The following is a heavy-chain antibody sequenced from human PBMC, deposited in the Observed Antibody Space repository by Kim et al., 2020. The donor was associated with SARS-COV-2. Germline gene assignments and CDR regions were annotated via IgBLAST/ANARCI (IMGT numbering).Heavy chain of an antibody. V-gene: IGHV5-51*01. CDR2: IYPSDPDT. CDR3: ARPARYYDILTGYYRHGEFDY. CDR1: GYSFTSYW. D-gene: IGHD3-9*01. Sequence: GESLKISCKGSGYSFTSYWIGWVRQMPGKGLEWMGIIYPSDPDTRYSPSFQGQDTISADKSISTAYLQWSSLKASDTAMYYCARPARYYDILTGYYRHGEFDYWGQGTLVTVSS. J-gene: IGHJ4*02.